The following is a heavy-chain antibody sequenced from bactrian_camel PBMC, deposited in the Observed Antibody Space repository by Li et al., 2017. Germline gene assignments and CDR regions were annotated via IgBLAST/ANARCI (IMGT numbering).Heavy chain of an antibody. Sequence: HVQLVESGGGSVQAGGSLTVSCVASGATHMSSFCMAWFRQTPGNEREGVASIALDGRATYADSLEGRFTISKDNAKATLYLQMRSLKPEDTGVYSCAAGWGHCDLQADFRAWGQGTQV. J-gene: IGHJ6*01. CDR1: GATHMSSFC. V-gene: IGHV3S68*01. CDR3: AAGWGHCDLQADFRA. D-gene: IGHD1*01. CDR2: IALDGRA.